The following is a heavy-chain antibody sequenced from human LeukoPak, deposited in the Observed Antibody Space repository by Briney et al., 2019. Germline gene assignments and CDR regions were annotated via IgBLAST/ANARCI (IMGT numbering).Heavy chain of an antibody. Sequence: GGSLRLSCAASGFTFSSYEMNWVRQAPGKGLAWVSYISRSGSTIYYADSVKGRFTISRDNAKNTLYLQMNSLRAEDTAVYYCARISYDSSGYYDYWGQGTLVTVSS. CDR1: GFTFSSYE. CDR2: ISRSGSTI. CDR3: ARISYDSSGYYDY. J-gene: IGHJ4*02. V-gene: IGHV3-48*03. D-gene: IGHD3-22*01.